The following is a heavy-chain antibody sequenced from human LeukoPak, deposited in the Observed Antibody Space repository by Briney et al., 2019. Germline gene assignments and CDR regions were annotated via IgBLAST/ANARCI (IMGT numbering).Heavy chain of an antibody. J-gene: IGHJ4*02. D-gene: IGHD6-13*01. CDR3: ARDQMNIAAAGAYFDY. CDR2: IGAYNGNT. CDR1: GYTFTSFG. V-gene: IGHV1-18*01. Sequence: ASVKVSCKASGYTFTSFGISWVRQAPGQGLEWMGWIGAYNGNTKYGQKLQGRVTMTTDTSTSTAYMELRSLRSDDAAVYYYARDQMNIAAAGAYFDYWGQGTLVTVSS.